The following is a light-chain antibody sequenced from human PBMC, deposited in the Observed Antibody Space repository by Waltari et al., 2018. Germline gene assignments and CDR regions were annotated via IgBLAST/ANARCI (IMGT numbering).Light chain of an antibody. CDR3: QQYNSYLWT. J-gene: IGKJ1*01. V-gene: IGKV1-5*03. CDR1: QSISIW. Sequence: DIQMTQSPSTLSASVGDRVTITCRASQSISIWLAWHQQKPGKAPNLLIYKASSLESGVPSRFSGSGSGTEFTLTISSLQPDDFATYYCQQYNSYLWTFGQGTKVEIK. CDR2: KAS.